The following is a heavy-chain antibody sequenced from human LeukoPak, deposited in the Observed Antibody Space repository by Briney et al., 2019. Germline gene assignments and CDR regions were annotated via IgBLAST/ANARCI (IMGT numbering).Heavy chain of an antibody. V-gene: IGHV4-4*02. J-gene: IGHJ4*02. CDR3: ARVDSSNWYEYRGYFDY. CDR1: GGSISSSNW. Sequence: PSETLSLTCAVSGGSISSSNWWSWVRQPPGKGLEWIGEIYHSGSTNYNPSLKSRVTISVDKSKNQFSLKLSSVTAADTAVYYCARVDSSNWYEYRGYFDYWGQGTLVTVSS. CDR2: IYHSGST. D-gene: IGHD6-13*01.